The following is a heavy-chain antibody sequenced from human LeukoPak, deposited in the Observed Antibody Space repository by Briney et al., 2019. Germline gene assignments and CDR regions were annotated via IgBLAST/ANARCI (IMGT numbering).Heavy chain of an antibody. Sequence: SETLSLTCTVSGYSISSGYYWGWIRQPPGEGLEWIGSIYHSGSTYYNPSLKSRVTISVDTSKNQFSLKLSSVTAADTAVYYCASSAYESSGYGGYYMDVWGKGTTVTVSS. D-gene: IGHD3-22*01. J-gene: IGHJ6*03. CDR2: IYHSGST. CDR3: ASSAYESSGYGGYYMDV. V-gene: IGHV4-38-2*02. CDR1: GYSISSGYY.